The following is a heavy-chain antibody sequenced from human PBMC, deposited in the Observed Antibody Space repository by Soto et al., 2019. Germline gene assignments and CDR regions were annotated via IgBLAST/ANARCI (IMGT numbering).Heavy chain of an antibody. D-gene: IGHD3-10*01. V-gene: IGHV1-69*08. CDR1: GGTFSSFT. J-gene: IGHJ4*02. CDR3: AREPTYYYESGSYYKPRYFEY. Sequence: QVQLVQSGAEVKKPGSSVRVSCKASGGTFSSFTISWVRQAPGQGLEWMGRIIPMLDITNYAQKFQGRVTIPADKSPSTAYMELSSLRSEDTAVYYCAREPTYYYESGSYYKPRYFEYWGQGTLLTVSS. CDR2: IIPMLDIT.